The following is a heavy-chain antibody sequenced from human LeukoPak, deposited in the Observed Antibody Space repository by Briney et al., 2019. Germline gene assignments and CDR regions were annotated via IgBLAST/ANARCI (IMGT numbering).Heavy chain of an antibody. D-gene: IGHD3-22*01. CDR3: AKDSRITMIVVVITLDAFDI. CDR1: GFTFSSYA. J-gene: IGHJ3*02. Sequence: PGGSLRLSCAASGFTFSSYAMSWVRQAPGKGLEWVSAISGSGGSTYYADSVKGRFTISRDNSKNTLYLQMNSLRAEDTAVYYCAKDSRITMIVVVITLDAFDIWGQGTMVTVSS. CDR2: ISGSGGST. V-gene: IGHV3-23*01.